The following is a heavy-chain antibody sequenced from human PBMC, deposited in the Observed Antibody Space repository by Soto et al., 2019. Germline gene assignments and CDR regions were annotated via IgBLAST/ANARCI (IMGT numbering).Heavy chain of an antibody. D-gene: IGHD6-6*01. CDR1: GVSLSTSGVG. CDR3: ARGLATLPVFAFDV. Sequence: QITVMGSGPTLVKPTQTLTLTCSLSGVSLSTSGVGVGWIRQTPGKALDWLALIYWDDDKHYSPSMKSRLTSPEHPSKNHAVLTMTNIDPVDTATYYCARGLATLPVFAFDVWGQGTVVTVSS. V-gene: IGHV2-5*02. CDR2: IYWDDDK. J-gene: IGHJ3*01.